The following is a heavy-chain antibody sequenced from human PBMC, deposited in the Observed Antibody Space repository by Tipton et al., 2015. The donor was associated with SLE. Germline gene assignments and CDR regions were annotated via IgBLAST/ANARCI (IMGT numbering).Heavy chain of an antibody. Sequence: TLSLTCTVSGSFVGSGSYYWSWIRQPPGKGLEWIGYIYYSGSTNYNPSLKSRVTISVDTSKNQFSLKLSSVTAADTAVYYCARDKGGAYGGSGVDYWGQGILATVSS. CDR2: IYYSGST. V-gene: IGHV4-61*01. CDR3: ARDKGGAYGGSGVDY. CDR1: GSFVGSGSYY. J-gene: IGHJ4*02. D-gene: IGHD4-23*01.